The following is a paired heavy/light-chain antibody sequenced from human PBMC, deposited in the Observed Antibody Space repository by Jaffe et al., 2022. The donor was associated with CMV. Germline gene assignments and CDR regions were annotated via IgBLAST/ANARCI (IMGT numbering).Light chain of an antibody. CDR2: EVS. J-gene: IGLJ2*01. Sequence: QSALTQPASVSGSPGQSITISCTGTSSDVGSYNLVSWYQQHPGKAPKLMIYEVSKRPSGVSNRFSGSKSGNTASLTISGLQAEDEADYYCCSYAGRRVVFGGGTKLTVL. V-gene: IGLV2-23*02. CDR1: SSDVGSYNL. CDR3: CSYAGRRVV.
Heavy chain of an antibody. Sequence: QVQLVESGGGVVQPGRSLRLSCAASGFTFSSYGMHWVRQAPGKGLEWVAVIWYDGSNKYYADSVKGRFTISRDNSKNTLYLQMNSLRAEDTAVYYCARDSQYYDILTGYYPDAFDIWGQGTMVTVSS. J-gene: IGHJ3*02. V-gene: IGHV3-33*01. CDR3: ARDSQYYDILTGYYPDAFDI. CDR2: IWYDGSNK. D-gene: IGHD3-9*01. CDR1: GFTFSSYG.